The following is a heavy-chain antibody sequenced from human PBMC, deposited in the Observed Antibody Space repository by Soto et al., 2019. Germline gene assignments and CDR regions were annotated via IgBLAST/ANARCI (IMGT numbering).Heavy chain of an antibody. J-gene: IGHJ4*02. Sequence: KSSETLSLTCTVSGGSVSSGSYYWSWIRQPPGKGLEWIGYIYYSGSTNYNPSLKSRVTISVDTSKNQFSLKLSSVTAADTAVYYCARWSHYDFWSQPAGPAGDYWGQGTLVTVSS. D-gene: IGHD3-3*01. CDR3: ARWSHYDFWSQPAGPAGDY. CDR1: GGSVSSGSYY. V-gene: IGHV4-61*01. CDR2: IYYSGST.